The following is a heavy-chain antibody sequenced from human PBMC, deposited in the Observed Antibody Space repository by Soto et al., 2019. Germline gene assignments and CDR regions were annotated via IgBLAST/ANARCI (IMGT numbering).Heavy chain of an antibody. CDR1: GYTFTGYY. CDR2: INPNSGGT. Sequence: ASVKVSCKASGYTFTGYYMHWVRQAPGQGLEWMGWINPNSGGTNYAQKFQGWVTMTRDTSISTAYMELSRLRSDDTAVYYCARSRAYSPNYFDYWGQGTLVTVSS. CDR3: ARSRAYSPNYFDY. J-gene: IGHJ4*02. V-gene: IGHV1-2*04. D-gene: IGHD6-13*01.